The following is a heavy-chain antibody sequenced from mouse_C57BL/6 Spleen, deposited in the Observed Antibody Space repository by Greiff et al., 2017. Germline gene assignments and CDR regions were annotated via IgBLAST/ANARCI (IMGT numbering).Heavy chain of an antibody. CDR3: ARQSLLDY. V-gene: IGHV5-15*01. CDR1: GFTFSDYG. J-gene: IGHJ4*01. Sequence: EVQGVESGGGLVQPGGSLKLSCAASGFTFSDYGMAWVRQAPRKGPEWVAFISNLAYSIYYADTVTGRFTISRENAKNTLYLEMSSLRSEDTAMYYCARQSLLDYWGQGTSVTVSS. CDR2: ISNLAYSI.